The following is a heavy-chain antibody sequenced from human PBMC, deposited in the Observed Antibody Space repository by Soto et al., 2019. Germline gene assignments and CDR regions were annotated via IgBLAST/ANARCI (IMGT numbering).Heavy chain of an antibody. CDR1: GFTFSSYA. D-gene: IGHD2-2*01. J-gene: IGHJ4*02. CDR3: AKAVGYCSSTSCYALYYFDY. Sequence: PGGSLRLSCAASGFTFSSYAMSWVRQAPGKGLEWVSAISGSGGSTYYADSVKGRFTISRDNSKNTLYLQMNSLRAEDTAVYYCAKAVGYCSSTSCYALYYFDYWGQGTLVTVSS. CDR2: ISGSGGST. V-gene: IGHV3-23*01.